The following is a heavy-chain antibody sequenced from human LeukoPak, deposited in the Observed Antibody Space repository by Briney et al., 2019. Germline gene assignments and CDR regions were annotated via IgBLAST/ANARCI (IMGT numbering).Heavy chain of an antibody. V-gene: IGHV3-9*01. CDR1: GFTFGDYA. CDR2: ISWNSGSI. Sequence: HSGGSLRLSCAASGFTFGDYAMHWVRQAPGKGLEWVSGISWNSGSIGYADSVKGRFTISRDNAKNSLYLQMNSLRAEDTALYYCAKSFGYSSSNYYFDYWGQGTLVTVSS. D-gene: IGHD6-13*01. J-gene: IGHJ4*02. CDR3: AKSFGYSSSNYYFDY.